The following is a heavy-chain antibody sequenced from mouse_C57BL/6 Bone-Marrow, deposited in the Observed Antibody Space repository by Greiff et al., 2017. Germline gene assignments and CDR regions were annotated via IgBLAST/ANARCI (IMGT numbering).Heavy chain of an antibody. CDR2: ILPGSGST. Sequence: VQLQQSGAELMKPGASVKLSCKATGYTFTGYWIEWVKQRPGHGLEWIGEILPGSGSTNYNQKFKGKATFTAYTSSNTAYMQLSSLTTEDAAIYYCARSIDYYGSYWYFDVWGTGTTVTVAS. CDR3: ARSIDYYGSYWYFDV. D-gene: IGHD1-1*01. CDR1: GYTFTGYW. J-gene: IGHJ1*03. V-gene: IGHV1-9*01.